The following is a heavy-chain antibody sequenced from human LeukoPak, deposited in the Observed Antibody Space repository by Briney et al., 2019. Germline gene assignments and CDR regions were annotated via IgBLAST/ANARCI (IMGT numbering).Heavy chain of an antibody. V-gene: IGHV4-59*01. CDR3: ARALYGGYDY. J-gene: IGHJ4*02. Sequence: SETLSLTCTVSGGSISNYYWSWLRQPPGKGLEWIGYIYYSGSTNYNPSLKSRVTISVDTSKNQFSLKSSSVTAEDTAVYYCARALYGGYDYWGQGTLVTVSS. D-gene: IGHD5-12*01. CDR2: IYYSGST. CDR1: GGSISNYY.